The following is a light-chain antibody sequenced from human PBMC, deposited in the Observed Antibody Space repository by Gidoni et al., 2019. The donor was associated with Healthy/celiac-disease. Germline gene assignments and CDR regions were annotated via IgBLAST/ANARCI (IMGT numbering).Light chain of an antibody. J-gene: IGKJ3*01. CDR1: QSISSW. CDR2: KAS. V-gene: IGKV1-5*03. CDR3: QQYNSYL. Sequence: DIQMTQSPSTLSASVGDRVTITCRASQSISSWLAWYQQKPGKAPKLLIYKASSLESGVPSRFSGSGFGTEFTLTISSLQPDDFATYYCQQYNSYLFGPGTKVDIK.